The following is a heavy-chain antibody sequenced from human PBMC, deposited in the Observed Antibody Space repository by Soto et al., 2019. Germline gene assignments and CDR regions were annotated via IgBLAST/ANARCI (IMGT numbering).Heavy chain of an antibody. Sequence: GGSLRLSCAASGFTFSSYAMSWVRQAPGKGLEWVSAISGSGGSTYYADSVKGRFTISRDNSKNTLYLQMNSLRAEDTAVYYCAKAIVRGVIIFDYWGQRTLVTVSS. CDR1: GFTFSSYA. D-gene: IGHD3-10*01. CDR2: ISGSGGST. CDR3: AKAIVRGVIIFDY. J-gene: IGHJ4*02. V-gene: IGHV3-23*01.